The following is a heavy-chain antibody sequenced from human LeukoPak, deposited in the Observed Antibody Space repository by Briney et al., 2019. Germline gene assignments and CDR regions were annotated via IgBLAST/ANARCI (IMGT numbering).Heavy chain of an antibody. V-gene: IGHV4-61*05. Sequence: PSETLSLTCTVSGGSISSSSYYWSWIRQPPGKGLERIGYIYYSGSTNYNPSLKSRVTISVDTSKNQFSLKLSSVTAADTAVYYCARRPGAEGSYVGHDAFDIWGQGTMVTVSS. CDR1: GGSISSSSYY. CDR3: ARRPGAEGSYVGHDAFDI. J-gene: IGHJ3*02. D-gene: IGHD1-26*01. CDR2: IYYSGST.